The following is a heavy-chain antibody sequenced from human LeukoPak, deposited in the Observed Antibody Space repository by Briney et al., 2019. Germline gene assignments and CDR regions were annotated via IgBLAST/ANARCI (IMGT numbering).Heavy chain of an antibody. D-gene: IGHD3-10*01. Sequence: SETLSLTCAVYGGSFSGYYWSWIRQPPGKGLEWIGEINHSGSTNYNPSLKSRVTISVDTSKNQFSLKLSSVTAADTAVYYCARQTWFGELSPLVYFDYWGQGTLVTVSS. CDR2: INHSGST. CDR1: GGSFSGYY. J-gene: IGHJ4*02. CDR3: ARQTWFGELSPLVYFDY. V-gene: IGHV4-34*01.